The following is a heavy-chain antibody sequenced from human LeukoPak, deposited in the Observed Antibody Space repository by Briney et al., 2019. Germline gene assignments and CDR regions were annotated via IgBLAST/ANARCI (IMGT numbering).Heavy chain of an antibody. D-gene: IGHD5-18*01. CDR1: GGSISSYY. Sequence: SETLSLTCTVSGGSISSYYWSWIRQPPGKGLEWIGYIYYSGSTNYNPSLKSRVTISVDTSKNQFSLKLSSVTAADTAVYYCARGIGGLLNSYGHTFFDYWGQGTLVTVSS. CDR2: IYYSGST. J-gene: IGHJ4*02. CDR3: ARGIGGLLNSYGHTFFDY. V-gene: IGHV4-59*01.